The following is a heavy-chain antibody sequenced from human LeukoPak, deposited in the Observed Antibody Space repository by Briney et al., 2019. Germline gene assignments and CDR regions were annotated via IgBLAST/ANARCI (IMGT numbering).Heavy chain of an antibody. Sequence: PGGSLRLSCAASGFSFSSYAMSWVRQAPGEGLEWGSAISGSGGSTYHADSVKGRFTIPRDNSKNTLYLQMNSLRAEDTAVYYCAKDLGFPGKLLYFDYWGQGTLVTVSS. J-gene: IGHJ4*02. CDR3: AKDLGFPGKLLYFDY. V-gene: IGHV3-23*01. D-gene: IGHD2/OR15-2a*01. CDR2: ISGSGGST. CDR1: GFSFSSYA.